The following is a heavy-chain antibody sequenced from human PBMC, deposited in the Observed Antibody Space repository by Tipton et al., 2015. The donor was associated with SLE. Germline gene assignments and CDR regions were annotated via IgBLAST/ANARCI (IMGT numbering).Heavy chain of an antibody. CDR2: IDSNGNHI. J-gene: IGHJ6*02. V-gene: IGHV3-21*01. D-gene: IGHD3-16*01. CDR3: ARSPYYDIFLDV. CDR1: EFSFSTYT. Sequence: SLRLSCTASEFSFSTYTMNWVRQAPGMGLEWLSSIDSNGNHIYYADSVKGRFTISRDNAKNSLYLQMNSLRAEDTAVYYCARSPYYDIFLDVWGQGTTVTVSS.